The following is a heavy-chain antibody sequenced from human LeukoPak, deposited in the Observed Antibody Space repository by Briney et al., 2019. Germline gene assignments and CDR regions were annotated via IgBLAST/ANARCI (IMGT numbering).Heavy chain of an antibody. J-gene: IGHJ6*03. D-gene: IGHD3-10*01. CDR1: GFTLSSYA. CDR2: ISARGGST. CDR3: AKVMKGSERLTMVRGVIIKTAGLYYMDV. Sequence: QPGGSLRLSCAASGFTLSSYAMSWVRQARGKGLEWVSSISARGGSTNYGDYVKGRFTISRDNSENTVYLQMNSLRAEDTAVYYCAKVMKGSERLTMVRGVIIKTAGLYYMDVWGKGTTVTVSS. V-gene: IGHV3-23*01.